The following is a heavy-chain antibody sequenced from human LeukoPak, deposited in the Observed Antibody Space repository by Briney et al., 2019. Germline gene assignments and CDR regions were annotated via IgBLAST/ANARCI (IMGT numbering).Heavy chain of an antibody. Sequence: ASVKVSCKASGYTFTGYYIRWVRQAPGQGLEWMGWINPNSGGTKYAQKFQGRVTVTRDTSINTVYMQLSNLTSDDTAVYYCARERIVVVTLSDAIDIWGQGTMVTVSS. CDR1: GYTFTGYY. D-gene: IGHD2-21*02. CDR2: INPNSGGT. V-gene: IGHV1-2*02. CDR3: ARERIVVVTLSDAIDI. J-gene: IGHJ3*02.